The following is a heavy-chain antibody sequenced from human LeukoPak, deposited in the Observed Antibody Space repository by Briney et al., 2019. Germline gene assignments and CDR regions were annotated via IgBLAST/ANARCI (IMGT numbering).Heavy chain of an antibody. Sequence: GASVKVSCKVSGYTLTELSMHWVRQAPGKGLEWMGGFDPEDGETIYAQKFQGRVTMTEDTSTDTAYMELSSLRSEDTAVYYCATDILGYCSGGSCYPLFQWGQGTLVTVSS. V-gene: IGHV1-24*01. J-gene: IGHJ4*02. CDR3: ATDILGYCSGGSCYPLFQ. D-gene: IGHD2-15*01. CDR2: FDPEDGET. CDR1: GYTLTELS.